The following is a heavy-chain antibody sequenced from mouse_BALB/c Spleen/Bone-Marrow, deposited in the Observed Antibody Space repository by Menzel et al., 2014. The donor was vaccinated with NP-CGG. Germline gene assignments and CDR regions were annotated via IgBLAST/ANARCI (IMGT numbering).Heavy chain of an antibody. J-gene: IGHJ2*01. CDR2: MDPANGNT. Sequence: EVQLVESGAELVKPGASVKLSCTASGFNVKDTYIHWVKQRPEQGLEWIGRMDPANGNTKYDPKFQGKATITADTSSNTAYLQLSSLTSEDTAVYYCASYVYGYYFDYWGQGTTLTVSS. V-gene: IGHV14-3*02. D-gene: IGHD2-2*01. CDR1: GFNVKDTY. CDR3: ASYVYGYYFDY.